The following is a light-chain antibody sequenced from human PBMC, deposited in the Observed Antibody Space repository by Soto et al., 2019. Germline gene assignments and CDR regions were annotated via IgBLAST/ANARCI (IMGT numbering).Light chain of an antibody. V-gene: IGKV1-39*01. Sequence: DIQMTQSPASLSASVVDRVTITCQASQNINNYLNWYQQKPGRAPKLLIYDASNLEAGVPSRFRGSGSGTDFTLTISSLQPEDFATYYCQQSYSTLITFGQGTKVDIK. CDR3: QQSYSTLIT. J-gene: IGKJ1*01. CDR1: QNINNY. CDR2: DAS.